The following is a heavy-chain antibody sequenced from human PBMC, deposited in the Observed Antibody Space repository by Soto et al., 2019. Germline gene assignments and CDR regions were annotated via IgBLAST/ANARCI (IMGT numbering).Heavy chain of an antibody. J-gene: IGHJ4*02. V-gene: IGHV1-3*01. D-gene: IGHD6-6*01. CDR2: INAGNGNT. Sequence: ASVKVSCKASGYTFTSYAMHWVRQAPGQRLEWMGWINAGNGNTKYSQKFQGRVTITRETSASTAYMELSSLRSEDTAVYYCARVRGIAARPGDYWGQGTLVTVSS. CDR3: ARVRGIAARPGDY. CDR1: GYTFTSYA.